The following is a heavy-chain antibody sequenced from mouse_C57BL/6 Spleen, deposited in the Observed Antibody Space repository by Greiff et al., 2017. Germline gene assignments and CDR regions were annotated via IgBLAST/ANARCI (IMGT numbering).Heavy chain of an antibody. D-gene: IGHD1-1*01. CDR3: ATNYYGSSRDAMDY. Sequence: QVQLQQPGAELVMPGASVKLSCKASGYTFTSYWMHWVKQRPGQGLEWIGEIDPSDSYTNYNQKFKGKSTLTVDKSSSTAYMQLSSLTSEDSAVYYCATNYYGSSRDAMDYWGQGTSGTVSS. V-gene: IGHV1-69*01. CDR1: GYTFTSYW. J-gene: IGHJ4*01. CDR2: IDPSDSYT.